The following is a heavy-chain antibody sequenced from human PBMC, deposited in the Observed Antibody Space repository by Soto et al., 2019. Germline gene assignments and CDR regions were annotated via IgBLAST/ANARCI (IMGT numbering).Heavy chain of an antibody. CDR3: ARGVRLAAADY. J-gene: IGHJ4*02. D-gene: IGHD6-13*01. CDR2: IIPIFGTA. V-gene: IGHV1-69*13. CDR1: GGTFSSYA. Sequence: SVKVSCKASGGTFSSYALSWVRQAPGQVLEWLGGIIPIFGTANYAQKFQGRVTITADGSTSTAYMELSSLRSEDTAVYYCARGVRLAAADYWGQGTLVTVSS.